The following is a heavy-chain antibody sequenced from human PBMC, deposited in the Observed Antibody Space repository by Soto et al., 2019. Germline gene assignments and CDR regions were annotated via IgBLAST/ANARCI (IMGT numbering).Heavy chain of an antibody. V-gene: IGHV3-21*01. CDR2: ISSSSSYV. D-gene: IGHD3-3*01. Sequence: GGSLRLSCAASGFTFSSYSMNWVRQAPGKGLEWVSSISSSSSYVYYADSVKGRFTISRDNAKNSLYLQMNSLRAEDTAVYYCARDGVNFWSGYAYYYYGMDVWGQGTTVTVSS. J-gene: IGHJ6*02. CDR1: GFTFSSYS. CDR3: ARDGVNFWSGYAYYYYGMDV.